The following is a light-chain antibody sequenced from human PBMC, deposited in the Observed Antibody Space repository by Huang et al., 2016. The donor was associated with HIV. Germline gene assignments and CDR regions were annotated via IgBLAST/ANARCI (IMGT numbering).Light chain of an antibody. CDR3: QQYDDWPPWT. V-gene: IGKV3-15*01. CDR2: DAS. Sequence: EIVMTQSPATLSVSPGERATLSCRASQHLTRLAWYQHKPGQAPRLLIYDASSRATGVPARFSGGGSGTDFTLTVSSLQSDDFALYYCQQYDDWPPWTFGQGTQVDMK. J-gene: IGKJ1*01. CDR1: QHLTR.